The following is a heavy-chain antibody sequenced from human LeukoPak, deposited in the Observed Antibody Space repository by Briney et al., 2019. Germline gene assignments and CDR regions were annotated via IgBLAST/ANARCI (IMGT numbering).Heavy chain of an antibody. D-gene: IGHD2-15*01. CDR2: ISGSGGST. CDR3: AKDLEYCSGGSCCTSFDY. V-gene: IGHV3-23*01. CDR1: GFTFSSYG. Sequence: GGSLRLSCAASGFTFSSYGMHWVRQAPGKGLEWVSAISGSGGSTYYADSVKGRFTISRDNSKNTLYLQMNSLRAVDTAVYYCAKDLEYCSGGSCCTSFDYWGQGTLVTVSS. J-gene: IGHJ4*02.